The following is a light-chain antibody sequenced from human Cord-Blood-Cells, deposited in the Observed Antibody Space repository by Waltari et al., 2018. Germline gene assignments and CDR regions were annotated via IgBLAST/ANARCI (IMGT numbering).Light chain of an antibody. CDR2: DAS. V-gene: IGKV1-33*01. Sequence: DIQMTQSPSSLSASVGDRVTITCQASQDISNYLNWYQQKPGKAPKLLIYDASNLETGVPSRFCGSGSGTDFTFTISSLQPEDIATYYCQQYDNLFGPGTKVDIK. CDR1: QDISNY. J-gene: IGKJ3*01. CDR3: QQYDNL.